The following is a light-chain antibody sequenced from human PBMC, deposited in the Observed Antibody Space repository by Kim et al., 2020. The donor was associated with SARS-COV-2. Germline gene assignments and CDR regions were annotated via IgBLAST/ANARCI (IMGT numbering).Light chain of an antibody. J-gene: IGLJ1*01. CDR3: SSFTITRTYV. CDR1: YNY. V-gene: IGLV2-14*03. Sequence: YNYVAWYQQHPGKAPKLMIYDVNKRPSGVSDRFSGSKSGNTASLTISGLQTEDEADYFCSSFTITRTYVFGTGTKVTVL. CDR2: DVN.